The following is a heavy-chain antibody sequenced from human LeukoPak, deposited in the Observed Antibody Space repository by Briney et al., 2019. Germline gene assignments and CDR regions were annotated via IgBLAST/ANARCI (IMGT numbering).Heavy chain of an antibody. CDR2: ISAYNGNT. D-gene: IGHD3-22*01. V-gene: IGHV1-18*01. CDR3: ARHDYYDSSGPFDY. Sequence: ASVRVSCKASGYTFTSYGISWVRQAPGQGLEWMGWISAYNGNTNYAQKLQGRVTMTTDTSTSTAYMELRSLRSDDTAVYYCARHDYYDSSGPFDYWGQGTLVTVPS. J-gene: IGHJ4*02. CDR1: GYTFTSYG.